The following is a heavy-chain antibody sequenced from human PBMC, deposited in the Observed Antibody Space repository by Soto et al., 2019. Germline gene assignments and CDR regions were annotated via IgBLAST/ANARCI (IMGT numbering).Heavy chain of an antibody. D-gene: IGHD4-17*01. CDR1: GFNFSVYW. Sequence: EVQLVESGGGLVQPGGSLRLSCAASGFNFSVYWMHWVRQAPGKGLVWVARLNSGGTYASSADSVKGRLTISRDNAKNTLYVQLNSLRAEDTGVYYCVRGGAYGDYRSDFWGQGTLVTVSS. J-gene: IGHJ4*02. CDR2: LNSGGTYA. V-gene: IGHV3-74*01. CDR3: VRGGAYGDYRSDF.